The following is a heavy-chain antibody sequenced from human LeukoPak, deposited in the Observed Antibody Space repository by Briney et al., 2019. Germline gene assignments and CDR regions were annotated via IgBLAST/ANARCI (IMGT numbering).Heavy chain of an antibody. CDR2: ISAYNGNT. D-gene: IGHD2-2*01. CDR3: ARDGPDIVVVPAAADYYYYMDV. J-gene: IGHJ6*03. Sequence: ASVTVSCKASGYTFTSYGISWVRQAPGQGLEWMGWISAYNGNTNYAQKLQGRVTMTTDTSTSTAYMELRSLRSDDTAVYYCARDGPDIVVVPAAADYYYYMDVWGKGTTVTVSS. CDR1: GYTFTSYG. V-gene: IGHV1-18*01.